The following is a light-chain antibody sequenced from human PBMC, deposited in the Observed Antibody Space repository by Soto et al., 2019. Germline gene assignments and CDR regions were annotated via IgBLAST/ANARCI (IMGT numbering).Light chain of an antibody. CDR1: QGVYINS. CDR3: QQYGSAPLT. Sequence: EIVLTQSPGTLSLSPGERATLSCRASQGVYINSLAWYQQKPGQPPRLLIYGAATRASAVPDRFSGSGSGADFALTITRLQPEDVAVYFCQQYGSAPLTFGPGTRVDFK. CDR2: GAA. V-gene: IGKV3-20*01. J-gene: IGKJ3*01.